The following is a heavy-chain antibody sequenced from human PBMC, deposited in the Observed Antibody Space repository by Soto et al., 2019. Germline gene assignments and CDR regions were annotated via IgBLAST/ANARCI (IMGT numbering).Heavy chain of an antibody. J-gene: IGHJ4*02. V-gene: IGHV1-69*01. CDR3: ARCGDGYTFGAVY. Sequence: QVQLVQSGAEMKKPGSSVQVSCKASGGGNLRDYLTTWVRQAPGQRLEWMGGIIPKLGAANYAQNFQGRVTITAAESTGTLNMDPRSLRSEDTAVYYCARCGDGYTFGAVYWGQGTPVTVSS. CDR1: GGGNLRDYL. CDR2: IIPKLGAA. D-gene: IGHD2-21*01.